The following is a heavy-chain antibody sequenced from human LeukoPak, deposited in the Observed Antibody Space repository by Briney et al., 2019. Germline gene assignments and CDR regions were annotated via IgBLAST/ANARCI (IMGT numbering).Heavy chain of an antibody. Sequence: GGSLSLSCAASGFTFSSYAINWVRQAPGKGLEGVSSITGSGDRTYYTDSVRGRFTISRDNSRNTLYLQMNSLRAEDTALYFCAKEGSLSLDYWGQGTLVTVSS. CDR3: AKEGSLSLDY. CDR1: GFTFSSYA. CDR2: ITGSGDRT. J-gene: IGHJ4*02. V-gene: IGHV3-23*01.